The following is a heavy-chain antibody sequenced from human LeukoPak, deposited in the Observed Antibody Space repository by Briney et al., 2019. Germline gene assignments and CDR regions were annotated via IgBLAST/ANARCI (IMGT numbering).Heavy chain of an antibody. D-gene: IGHD3-22*01. CDR2: MNPNSGDT. Sequence: ASVKVSCKASVYTFTTYDITWVRQATGQGLEWMGWMNPNSGDTAYAQKFQGRVAMTRDTSISTAYMELSSLRSEDTAVYYCARGLGDYYDTSDYYYAVPAHWGQGTLVTVSS. J-gene: IGHJ4*02. CDR1: VYTFTTYD. CDR3: ARGLGDYYDTSDYYYAVPAH. V-gene: IGHV1-8*01.